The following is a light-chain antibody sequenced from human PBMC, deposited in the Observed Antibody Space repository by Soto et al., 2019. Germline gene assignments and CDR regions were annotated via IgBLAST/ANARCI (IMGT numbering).Light chain of an antibody. Sequence: EIVMTQSPATLSVSPGERATLSCRASQSVSSNLAWYQQKPGQAPRLLIFGTSNRATGIPDRFSGSGSGTDFTLTISRLQPDDSAVYYCQQYDSSPLTFGQGTKVDIK. V-gene: IGKV3D-15*01. CDR3: QQYDSSPLT. J-gene: IGKJ1*01. CDR1: QSVSSN. CDR2: GTS.